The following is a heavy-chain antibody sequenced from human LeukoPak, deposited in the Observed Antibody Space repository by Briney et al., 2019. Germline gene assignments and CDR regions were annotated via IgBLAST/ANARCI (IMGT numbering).Heavy chain of an antibody. J-gene: IGHJ6*03. CDR1: GGSISSGSYY. V-gene: IGHV4-61*02. D-gene: IGHD2-15*01. Sequence: PSETLSLTCTVSGGSISSGSYYWSWIRQPAGKGLEWIGRIYTSGSTNYNPSLKSRVTISVDTSKNQFSLKLSSVTAADTAAYYCARGVVVVVAAPYSPYYYYYYMDVWGKGTTVTVSS. CDR3: ARGVVVVVAAPYSPYYYYYYMDV. CDR2: IYTSGST.